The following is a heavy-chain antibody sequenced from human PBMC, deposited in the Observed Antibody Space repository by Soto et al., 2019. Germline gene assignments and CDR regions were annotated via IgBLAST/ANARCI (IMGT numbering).Heavy chain of an antibody. CDR3: ARRDSSTHYRY. CDR1: GGSISSSSYY. CDR2: IYYSGST. J-gene: IGHJ4*02. D-gene: IGHD2-15*01. Sequence: SETLSLTCTVSGGSISSSSYYWGWIRQPPGKGLEWIGGIYYSGSTYYNPSLKSRVTISVDTSKNQFSLKLSSVTAADTAVYYCARRDSSTHYRYWGQGTLVTVSS. V-gene: IGHV4-39*01.